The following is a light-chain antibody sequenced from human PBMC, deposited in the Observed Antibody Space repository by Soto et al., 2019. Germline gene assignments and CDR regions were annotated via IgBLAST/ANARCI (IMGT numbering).Light chain of an antibody. CDR2: DVT. Sequence: QSALTQPRSVSGSPGQSVTISCTGTTSDFNYVSCYLHHPGKAPKLMIFDVTKRPSGVPDRFSGSRSGNTASLTISGLQAEDEADYYCCSYSGGYTSPLVFGTGTKLTVL. V-gene: IGLV2-11*01. J-gene: IGLJ1*01. CDR1: TSDFNY. CDR3: CSYSGGYTSPLV.